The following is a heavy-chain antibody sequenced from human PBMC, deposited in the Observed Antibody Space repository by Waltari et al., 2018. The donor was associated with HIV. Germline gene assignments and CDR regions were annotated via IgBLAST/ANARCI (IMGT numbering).Heavy chain of an antibody. CDR3: AKGGVARSYYHYYGMDV. Sequence: EVQLVESGGGLVQPGRSLRLSCAASGFTFDDYAMNWVRQAAGNGLEVVSGISGNRGSTGYADSVKGRFTISRDNAKNSLYLQMNSLRAEDTALYYCAKGGVARSYYHYYGMDVWGQGTTVTVSS. CDR2: ISGNRGST. D-gene: IGHD5-12*01. J-gene: IGHJ6*02. CDR1: GFTFDDYA. V-gene: IGHV3-9*01.